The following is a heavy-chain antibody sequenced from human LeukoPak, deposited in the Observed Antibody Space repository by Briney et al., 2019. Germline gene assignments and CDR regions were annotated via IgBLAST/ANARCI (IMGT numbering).Heavy chain of an antibody. CDR3: ARAKSYYYDSSGYYPFDY. CDR1: GYTFTGYY. Sequence: GASVKVSCKASGYTFTGYYMHWVRQAPGQGLEWMGRIYPNSGGTNYAQKFQGRVTMTRDTSISTAYMELSRLRSDDTAVYYCARAKSYYYDSSGYYPFDYWGQGTLVTVSS. CDR2: IYPNSGGT. D-gene: IGHD3-22*01. V-gene: IGHV1-2*06. J-gene: IGHJ4*02.